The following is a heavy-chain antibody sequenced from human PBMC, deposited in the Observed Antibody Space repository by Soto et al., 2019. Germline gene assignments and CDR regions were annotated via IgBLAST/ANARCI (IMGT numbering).Heavy chain of an antibody. D-gene: IGHD6-13*01. Sequence: PSETLSLTCTVSGGSISSSSYYWGWIRQPPGKGLEWIGSIYYSGSTYYNPSLKSRVTISVDTSKNQFSLKLSSVTAVDTAVYYCARSPGYSSSWYFDYWGQGTLVTVSS. CDR2: IYYSGST. CDR3: ARSPGYSSSWYFDY. CDR1: GGSISSSSYY. V-gene: IGHV4-39*01. J-gene: IGHJ4*02.